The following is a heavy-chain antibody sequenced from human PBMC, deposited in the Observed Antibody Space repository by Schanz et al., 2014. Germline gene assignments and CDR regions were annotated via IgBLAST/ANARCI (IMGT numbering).Heavy chain of an antibody. V-gene: IGHV1-69*02. D-gene: IGHD3-10*01. CDR2: IIPVLNIA. J-gene: IGHJ4*02. CDR3: ARGRGCDDY. Sequence: QLQLVQSGAEVKKPGSSVKVSCKLSGGTFSSYTISWMRQAPGHGLEWMGKIIPVLNIATYAQRFQGRVSITADTSTNTAYMELSSLTSEDTAVHYCARGRGCDDYWGQGTLVTVSS. CDR1: GGTFSSYT.